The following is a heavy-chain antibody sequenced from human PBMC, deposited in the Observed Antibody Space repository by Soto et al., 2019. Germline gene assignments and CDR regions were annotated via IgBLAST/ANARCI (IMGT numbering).Heavy chain of an antibody. CDR2: ISYYGTNK. CDR3: AKDLQSYGDYDYYCYGMDV. J-gene: IGHJ6*04. D-gene: IGHD4-17*01. Sequence: QVQLVESGGGEVQPGRSLTISCAASGFTFSTYGMHWVRQTPGKGLDGVAVISYYGTNKFYSDSVKGRFTISRDNFNNTLTLQMNSLRADDTAVYSCAKDLQSYGDYDYYCYGMDVWGIGTRVTVSS. V-gene: IGHV3-30*18. CDR1: GFTFSTYG.